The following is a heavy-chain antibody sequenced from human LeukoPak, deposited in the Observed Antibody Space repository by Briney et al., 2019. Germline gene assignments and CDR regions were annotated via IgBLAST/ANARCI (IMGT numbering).Heavy chain of an antibody. CDR1: GFTFSSYW. D-gene: IGHD6-6*01. CDR2: IKPDGSEK. Sequence: GGSLRLSCAASGFTFSSYWMSWVRQAPGKGLEWVANIKPDGSEKYYVDSVKGRFTISRDNAKNSLYLQMNSLRAEDTAVYYCARPPGIAARPDLWAFDIWGQGTMVTVSS. CDR3: ARPPGIAARPDLWAFDI. V-gene: IGHV3-7*01. J-gene: IGHJ3*02.